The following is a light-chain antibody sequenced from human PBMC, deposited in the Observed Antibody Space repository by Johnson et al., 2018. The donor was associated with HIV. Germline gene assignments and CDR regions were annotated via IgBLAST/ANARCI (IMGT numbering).Light chain of an antibody. CDR1: SANIGDNS. CDR2: ENN. Sequence: QSVLTQPPSVSAAPGQKVTISCSGSSANIGDNSVSWYQQLPGTAPKLLIYENNKRPSGIPDRFSGSKSGTSATLGITGLQTGDEADYYCGTWDSSLSAGRGVCGPGTKVTVL. V-gene: IGLV1-51*02. CDR3: GTWDSSLSAGRGV. J-gene: IGLJ1*01.